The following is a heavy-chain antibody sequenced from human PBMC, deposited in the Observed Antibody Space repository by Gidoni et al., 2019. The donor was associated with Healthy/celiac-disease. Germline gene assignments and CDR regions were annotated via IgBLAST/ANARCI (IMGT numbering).Heavy chain of an antibody. J-gene: IGHJ4*02. CDR2: MNPNSGNT. V-gene: IGHV1-8*01. CDR3: ARVFVPRSYSNAGDFDY. D-gene: IGHD4-4*01. Sequence: QVQLVQSGAEVQKPGASVKVSCKASGYTFTSYDINWVRQPTGQGLEWMGWMNPNSGNTGYAQKFQGRVTMTRNTSISTAYMELSSLRSEDTAVYYCARVFVPRSYSNAGDFDYWGQGTLVTVSS. CDR1: GYTFTSYD.